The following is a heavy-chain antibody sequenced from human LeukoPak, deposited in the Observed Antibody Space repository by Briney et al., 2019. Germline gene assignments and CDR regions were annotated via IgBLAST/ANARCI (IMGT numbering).Heavy chain of an antibody. CDR1: GFTFSSYC. J-gene: IGHJ4*02. V-gene: IGHV3-33*01. CDR2: IWYDGSNK. CDR3: ARDNDGSGSFDY. D-gene: IGHD3-10*01. Sequence: GGSLRLSWAASGFTFSSYCMHWVRQAPGKGLEWVAVIWYDGSNKYYADSVKGRFTISRDNSKNTLYLQMNSLRAEDTAVYYCARDNDGSGSFDYWGQGTLVTVSS.